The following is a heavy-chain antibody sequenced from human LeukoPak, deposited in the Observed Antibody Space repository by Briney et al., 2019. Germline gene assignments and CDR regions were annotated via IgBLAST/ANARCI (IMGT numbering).Heavy chain of an antibody. J-gene: IGHJ4*02. Sequence: ASVKVSCKASGYTFTGHYMHWVRQAPGQGLEWMGRINPNSGGTNYAQKFQGRVTMTRDTSISTAYMEVTSLRSDDTAVYYCTRASPASLEFDYWGQGTLVTVSS. CDR3: TRASPASLEFDY. D-gene: IGHD6-6*01. CDR1: GYTFTGHY. CDR2: INPNSGGT. V-gene: IGHV1-2*06.